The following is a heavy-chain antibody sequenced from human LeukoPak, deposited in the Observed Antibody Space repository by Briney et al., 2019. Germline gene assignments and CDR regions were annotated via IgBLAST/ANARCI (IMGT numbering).Heavy chain of an antibody. CDR2: ISYDGSNK. V-gene: IGHV3-30*19. Sequence: GGSLRLSCAASGFTFSSYGMHWVRQAPGKGLEWVAVISYDGSNKYYADSVKGRFTISRDNSKNTLYLQMNSLRAEDTAVYYCARARRTGEYDYWGQGTLVTVSS. J-gene: IGHJ4*02. CDR1: GFTFSSYG. D-gene: IGHD7-27*01. CDR3: ARARRTGEYDY.